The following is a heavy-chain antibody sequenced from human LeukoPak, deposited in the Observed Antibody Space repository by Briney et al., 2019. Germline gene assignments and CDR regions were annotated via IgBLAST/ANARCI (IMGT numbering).Heavy chain of an antibody. D-gene: IGHD3-3*01. J-gene: IGHJ4*02. Sequence: SETLSLTCTVSGGSISSYYWSWIRQHPGKDLEWIGYIYYSGSTYYNPSLKSRVTISVDTSKNQFSLKLSSVTAADTAVYYCARAYDFWSGYYFDYWGQGTLVTVSS. CDR3: ARAYDFWSGYYFDY. CDR1: GGSISSYY. V-gene: IGHV4-59*06. CDR2: IYYSGST.